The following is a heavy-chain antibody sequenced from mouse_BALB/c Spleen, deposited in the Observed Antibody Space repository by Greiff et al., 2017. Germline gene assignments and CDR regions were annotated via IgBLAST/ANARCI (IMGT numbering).Heavy chain of an antibody. D-gene: IGHD1-1*01. CDR3: TRARDAYYEGYFDV. V-gene: IGHV5-6-4*01. CDR2: ISSGGSYT. Sequence: DVKLVESGGGLVKPGGSLKLSCAASGFTFSSYTMSWVRQTPEKRLEWVATISSGGSYTYYPDSVKGRFTISRDNAKNTLYLQMSSLKSEDTAMYYCTRARDAYYEGYFDVWGAGTTVTVSS. J-gene: IGHJ1*01. CDR1: GFTFSSYT.